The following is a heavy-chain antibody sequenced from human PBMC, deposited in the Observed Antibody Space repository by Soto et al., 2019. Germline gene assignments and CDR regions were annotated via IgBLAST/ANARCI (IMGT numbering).Heavy chain of an antibody. CDR2: ITSTSTYI. V-gene: IGHV3-21*01. J-gene: IGHJ4*02. CDR1: GFTFSSYT. CDR3: ARDGARDRGDKGFDY. D-gene: IGHD2-21*02. Sequence: GVLRLSCAASGFTFSSYTMHWVRQAPGKGLEWVSSITSTSTYIYYTDSLKGRFTISRDNAQNSLYLQMNNLGPGDTAVYYCARDGARDRGDKGFDYWGQGTVVTVSS.